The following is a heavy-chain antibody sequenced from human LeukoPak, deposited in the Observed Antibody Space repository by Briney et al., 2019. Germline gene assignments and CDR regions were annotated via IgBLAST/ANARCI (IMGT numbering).Heavy chain of an antibody. V-gene: IGHV3-23*01. D-gene: IGHD3-3*01. Sequence: GGSLRLSCAASGFTFSSHAMSWVRQAPGKGLEWVSSIVGTGVSRDYADSVKGRFTVSRDNSNNTMYLQMNSLRAEDTAVYYCAREGRIFPTFDYWGQGTLVTVSS. CDR2: IVGTGVSR. CDR3: AREGRIFPTFDY. CDR1: GFTFSSHA. J-gene: IGHJ4*02.